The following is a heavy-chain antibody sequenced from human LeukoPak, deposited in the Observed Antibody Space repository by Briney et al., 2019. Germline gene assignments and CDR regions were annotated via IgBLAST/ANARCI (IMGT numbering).Heavy chain of an antibody. J-gene: IGHJ4*02. CDR2: INPSGGST. Sequence: GSVKVSCKASGYTFTSYYMHWVRQAPGQGLEWMGIINPSGGSTSYAQKFQGRVTMTRDMSTSTVYMELSSLRSEDTAVYYCAREVATVTTHESPVFDYWGQGTLVTVSS. CDR1: GYTFTSYY. CDR3: AREVATVTTHESPVFDY. D-gene: IGHD4-11*01. V-gene: IGHV1-46*01.